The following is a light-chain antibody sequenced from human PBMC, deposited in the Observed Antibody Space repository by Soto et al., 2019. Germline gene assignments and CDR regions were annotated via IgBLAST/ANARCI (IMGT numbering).Light chain of an antibody. CDR2: GAS. V-gene: IGKV3-20*01. J-gene: IGKJ2*01. CDR3: QQYGSSPNT. Sequence: EIVLTQSPGTLSLSPGERATLSCRASQSVSSSYLAWYQQKPGQAPRLLIYGASSRATGIPDRFSGSGSGTDFTLTIRRLEPEDFAVYYCQQYGSSPNTFGQGTKLESK. CDR1: QSVSSSY.